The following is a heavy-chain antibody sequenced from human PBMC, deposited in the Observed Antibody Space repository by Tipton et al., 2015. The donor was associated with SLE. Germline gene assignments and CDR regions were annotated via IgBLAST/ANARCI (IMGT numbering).Heavy chain of an antibody. V-gene: IGHV4-39*07. CDR1: VGSISSYY. CDR2: IYFSGST. D-gene: IGHD3-10*01. J-gene: IGHJ4*02. CDR3: ARGDAGRSDY. Sequence: TLSLTCTVSVGSISSYYWGLFRQPPGKGVEWIGSIYFSGSTYYNPSLKSRVTISVDTSKNQFSLKLSSVTASDTAVYYCARGDAGRSDYWGQGTLVTVSS.